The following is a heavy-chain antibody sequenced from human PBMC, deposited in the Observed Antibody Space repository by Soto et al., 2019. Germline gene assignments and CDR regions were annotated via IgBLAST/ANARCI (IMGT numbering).Heavy chain of an antibody. D-gene: IGHD3-10*01. V-gene: IGHV1-3*01. CDR3: ARARTYYFGSGLDS. J-gene: IGHJ4*02. Sequence: QVQLVQSGAEVKKPGASVTVSCKASGYTLTSKAMHWVRQAPGQRLEWMGWINAATGDTNYSEKFQGRATISRDTSANTTSMELSSLRSEDTAVYYCARARTYYFGSGLDSWGQGTLVTVSS. CDR1: GYTLTSKA. CDR2: INAATGDT.